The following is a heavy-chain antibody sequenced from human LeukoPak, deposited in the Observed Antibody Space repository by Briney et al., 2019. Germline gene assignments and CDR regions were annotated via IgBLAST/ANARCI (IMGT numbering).Heavy chain of an antibody. V-gene: IGHV3-30*02. CDR3: AKDRSPRGGAAAGLDY. Sequence: GGSLRLSCAASGFTFSSFGMHWVRQAPGKGLEWVAFIRYDGSNKYYADSVKGRFTISRDNSKNALYLQMNSLRAEDTAVYYCAKDRSPRGGAAAGLDYWGQGTLVTVSS. D-gene: IGHD6-13*01. CDR2: IRYDGSNK. CDR1: GFTFSSFG. J-gene: IGHJ4*02.